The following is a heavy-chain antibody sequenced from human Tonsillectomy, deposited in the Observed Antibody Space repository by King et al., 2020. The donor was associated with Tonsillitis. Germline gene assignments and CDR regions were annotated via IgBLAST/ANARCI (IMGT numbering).Heavy chain of an antibody. V-gene: IGHV3-33*05. J-gene: IGHJ4*02. CDR3: ARXRLYXVGWGIXH. Sequence: VQLVESGGSVVQPGRSLRLSCETSGFTFSSYGMHWVRQAPGQGLEWVATISFDGANTHHTDSVTGRFTISRDNSKNTMYLQINSLRAEDTAVYYCARXRLYXVGWGIXHWGQXTLVTV. CDR2: ISFDGANT. D-gene: IGHD7-27*01. CDR1: GFTFSSYG.